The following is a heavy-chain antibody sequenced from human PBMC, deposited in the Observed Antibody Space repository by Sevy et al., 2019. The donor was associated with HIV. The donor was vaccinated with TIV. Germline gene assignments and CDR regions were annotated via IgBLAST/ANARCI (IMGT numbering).Heavy chain of an antibody. J-gene: IGHJ3*02. V-gene: IGHV4-34*01. D-gene: IGHD2-2*01. CDR1: GGSLSGYY. CDR3: ARHCSSSSCSHAFDI. CDR2: INHSGST. Sequence: SETLSLTCAVYGGSLSGYYWSWIRQPPGKGLEWVGEINHSGSTNYNPSLKSRVTISVDKSNNQFSLKLSSVTAADTAVYYCARHCSSSSCSHAFDIWGQGTMVTVSS.